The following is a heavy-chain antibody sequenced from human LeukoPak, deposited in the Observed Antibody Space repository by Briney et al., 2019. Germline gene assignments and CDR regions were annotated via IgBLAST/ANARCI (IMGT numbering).Heavy chain of an antibody. CDR3: ARDRGYSTFDY. D-gene: IGHD4-23*01. V-gene: IGHV3-7*01. CDR1: AFTFSNYG. Sequence: GGSLRLSCAASAFTFSNYGMSWVRQAPGKGPEWVANIKEDGSEINYVDSVKGRFTISRDNAKNSLYLQMNSLRVDDTAVYYCARDRGYSTFDYWGKGTLVTVSS. J-gene: IGHJ4*02. CDR2: IKEDGSEI.